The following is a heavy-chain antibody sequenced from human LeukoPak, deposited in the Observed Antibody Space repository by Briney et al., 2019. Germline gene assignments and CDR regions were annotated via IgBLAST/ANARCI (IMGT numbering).Heavy chain of an antibody. CDR2: INPNSGGT. CDR3: ARVDGSPDY. CDR1: GYTFTGYY. Sequence: APVRVSCKASGYTFTGYYMHWVRQAPGQGLEWMGWINPNSGGTNYAQKFQGRVTMTRDTSISTAYMELSSLRSGDTAVYFCARVDGSPDYWGQGTLVTVSS. V-gene: IGHV1-2*02. J-gene: IGHJ4*02. D-gene: IGHD2-15*01.